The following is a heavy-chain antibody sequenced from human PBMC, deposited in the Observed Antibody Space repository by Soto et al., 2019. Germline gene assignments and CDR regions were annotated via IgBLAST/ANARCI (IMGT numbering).Heavy chain of an antibody. CDR1: GFIFSRDG. J-gene: IGHJ4*02. CDR2: ISYHGSDI. V-gene: IGHV3-30*18. D-gene: IGHD3-9*01. Sequence: QVQLVESGGGVVQPGTSLTLSCAASGFIFSRDGMHWVRQAPGKGLEWVAVISYHGSDIYYADSVKGRFTISRDNSKNTVYLQMNSLRPEDTALYYCGKPKGSDIPFDSWGQGTLVTVSS. CDR3: GKPKGSDIPFDS.